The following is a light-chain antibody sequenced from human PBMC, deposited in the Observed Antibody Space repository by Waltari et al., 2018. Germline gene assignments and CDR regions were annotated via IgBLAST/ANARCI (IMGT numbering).Light chain of an antibody. Sequence: IQLTPSPFTLSASVGDSVTMPCRASQSVNTWLAWYQQKPGRAPNLLVSKASILQSGVPSRFSGSGSGTEFTLTISSLQPDDFATYYCQQYDDYIPLTFGGGTTVEI. CDR3: QQYDDYIPLT. CDR1: QSVNTW. CDR2: KAS. J-gene: IGKJ4*01. V-gene: IGKV1-5*03.